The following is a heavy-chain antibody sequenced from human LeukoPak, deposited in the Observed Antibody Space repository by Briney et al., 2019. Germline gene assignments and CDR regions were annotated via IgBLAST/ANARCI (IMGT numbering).Heavy chain of an antibody. CDR1: GFTFSNYA. J-gene: IGHJ4*02. D-gene: IGHD7-27*01. CDR2: ISGSGGST. V-gene: IGHV3-23*01. CDR3: ATWGSIFGH. Sequence: GGSLRLSCAASGFTFSNYAMSWVRQAPGKGLEWVSSISGSGGSTYYADSVKGRFTISRDNSKNTVYLQIHSLRVEDTAVYYCATWGSIFGHWGQGTLVTVSS.